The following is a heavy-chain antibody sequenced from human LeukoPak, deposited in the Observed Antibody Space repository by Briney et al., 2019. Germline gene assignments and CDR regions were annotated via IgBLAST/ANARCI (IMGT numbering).Heavy chain of an antibody. Sequence: GGSLRLSCAASGFTFSGYHMSWIRQAPGKGLEWVSYISTSGSTIYYADSVKGRFTISRDNAKNSLYLQMNSLRAEDTAVYYCAKMSSSWTYYYGMDVWGQGTTVTVSS. J-gene: IGHJ6*02. V-gene: IGHV3-11*01. CDR1: GFTFSGYH. CDR3: AKMSSSWTYYYGMDV. CDR2: ISTSGSTI. D-gene: IGHD6-13*01.